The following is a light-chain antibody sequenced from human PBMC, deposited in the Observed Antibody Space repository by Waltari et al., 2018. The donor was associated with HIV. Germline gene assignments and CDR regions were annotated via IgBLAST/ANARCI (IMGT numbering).Light chain of an antibody. Sequence: DMQMTQSPSTLSASVGDRVTITCRASQSINNWLAWYQQKPGRAPKLLIYKASSLESGVPSRFIGSGSGTEFTLTISSLQPDDVATYYCQQYNSFSFTFGGGTKVEIK. CDR3: QQYNSFSFT. CDR2: KAS. CDR1: QSINNW. J-gene: IGKJ4*01. V-gene: IGKV1-5*03.